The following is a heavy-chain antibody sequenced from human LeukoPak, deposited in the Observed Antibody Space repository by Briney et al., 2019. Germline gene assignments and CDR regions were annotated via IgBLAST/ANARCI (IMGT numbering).Heavy chain of an antibody. CDR3: ARSFGSKNAFDV. J-gene: IGHJ3*01. Sequence: PSETLSLTCTVSGGSISSSYYYWSWIRQPPGKGLEWIGNIYYTGNTNYTPSLKSRVSISLDTSRHQFFLNLSSVPATDTAVYYCARSFGSKNAFDVWGQGTVVTVSS. CDR2: IYYTGNT. V-gene: IGHV4-61*01. D-gene: IGHD3-3*01. CDR1: GGSISSSYYY.